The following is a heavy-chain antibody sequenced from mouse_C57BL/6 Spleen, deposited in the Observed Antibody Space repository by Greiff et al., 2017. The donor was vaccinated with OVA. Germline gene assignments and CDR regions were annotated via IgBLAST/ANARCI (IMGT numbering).Heavy chain of an antibody. CDR1: GFTFSDYG. J-gene: IGHJ4*01. CDR3: ASPLYGSSYLYAMDY. CDR2: ISSGSSTI. D-gene: IGHD1-1*01. Sequence: EVKLVESGGGLVKPGGSLKLSCAASGFTFSDYGMHWVRQAPEKGLEWVAYISSGSSTIHYADTVKGRFTISRDNAKNTLFLQMTSLRSEDTAMYYCASPLYGSSYLYAMDYWGQGTSVTVSS. V-gene: IGHV5-17*01.